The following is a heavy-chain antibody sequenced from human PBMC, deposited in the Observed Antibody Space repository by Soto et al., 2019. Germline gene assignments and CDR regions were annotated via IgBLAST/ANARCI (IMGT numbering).Heavy chain of an antibody. J-gene: IGHJ3*01. V-gene: IGHV4-59*01. Sequence: SETLSLTCTVSGGSISSYYWSWIRQPPGKGLEWIGYIYYSGSTNYNPSLKSRVTISVDTSKNQFSLKLSSATAADTAVYYCARVYLFYFFWSGYPTPEDLAVVFDFWGKGTMVTVSS. D-gene: IGHD3-3*01. CDR1: GGSISSYY. CDR2: IYYSGST. CDR3: ARVYLFYFFWSGYPTPEDLAVVFDF.